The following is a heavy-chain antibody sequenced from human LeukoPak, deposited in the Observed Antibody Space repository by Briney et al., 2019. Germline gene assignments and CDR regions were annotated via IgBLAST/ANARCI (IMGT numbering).Heavy chain of an antibody. CDR2: INHSGST. Sequence: SETLSLTCAVYGGSFSGYYWSWIRQPPGKGLEWIGKINHSGSTNYNPSLKSRVTISVDTSKNQFSLKLSSVTAADTAVYYCARGKRLSLYYYYYYMDVWGKGTTVTVSS. CDR1: GGSFSGYY. D-gene: IGHD6-25*01. J-gene: IGHJ6*03. V-gene: IGHV4-34*01. CDR3: ARGKRLSLYYYYYYMDV.